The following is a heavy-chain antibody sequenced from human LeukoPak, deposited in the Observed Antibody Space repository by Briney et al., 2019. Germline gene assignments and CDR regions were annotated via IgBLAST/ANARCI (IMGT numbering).Heavy chain of an antibody. D-gene: IGHD3-16*01. CDR1: GYTSTSYG. CDR3: ARSYDYVWGSYYYYYYYMDV. CDR2: INPNSGGT. V-gene: IGHV1-2*02. Sequence: ASVKVSCKASGYTSTSYGISWVRQAPGQGLEWMGWINPNSGGTNYAQKFQGRVTMTRDTSISTAYMELSRLRSDDTAVYYCARSYDYVWGSYYYYYYYMDVWGKGTTVTISS. J-gene: IGHJ6*03.